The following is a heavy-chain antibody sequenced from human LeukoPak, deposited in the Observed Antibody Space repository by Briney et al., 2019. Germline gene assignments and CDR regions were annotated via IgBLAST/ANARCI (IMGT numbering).Heavy chain of an antibody. V-gene: IGHV4-38-2*02. CDR1: GYSITSGSY. CDR3: ARLDTIFGVAKGFDC. J-gene: IGHJ5*01. D-gene: IGHD3-3*01. Sequence: SETLPLTCTVSGYSITSGSYWGWIRQPPGKGLEWIGTIYHSGTTYYNPSLKSRVTMSVDTSKNQFSLKLSSVTAADTAVYYCARLDTIFGVAKGFDCWGQGIPVTVPS. CDR2: IYHSGTT.